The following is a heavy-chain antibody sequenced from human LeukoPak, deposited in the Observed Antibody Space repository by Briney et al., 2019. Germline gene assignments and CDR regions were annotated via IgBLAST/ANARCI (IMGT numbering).Heavy chain of an antibody. CDR2: ISWDGGST. J-gene: IGHJ6*03. V-gene: IGHV3-43D*03. Sequence: GGSLRLSCAASGFTFDDYAMHWVRQAPGKGLEWVSLISWDGGSTYYADSVKGRFTISRDNSKNTLYLQMNSLRAEDTAVYYCAKGRGWEASYYYYYMDVWGKGTRSPSP. D-gene: IGHD1-26*01. CDR3: AKGRGWEASYYYYYMDV. CDR1: GFTFDDYA.